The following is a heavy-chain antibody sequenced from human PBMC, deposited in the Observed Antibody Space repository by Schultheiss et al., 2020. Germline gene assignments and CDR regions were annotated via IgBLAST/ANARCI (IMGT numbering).Heavy chain of an antibody. Sequence: SETLSLTCTVSGGAIGSSTYYWGWIRQPPGKGLEWIGSIYYSGSTYYNPSLKSRVIISVDTSKNQFSLKLNSVTASDTAVYYCARSPSSWYYYYMDVWGRGTTVTVSS. CDR3: ARSPSSWYYYYMDV. V-gene: IGHV4-39*01. J-gene: IGHJ6*03. CDR2: IYYSGST. CDR1: GGAIGSSTYY. D-gene: IGHD6-13*01.